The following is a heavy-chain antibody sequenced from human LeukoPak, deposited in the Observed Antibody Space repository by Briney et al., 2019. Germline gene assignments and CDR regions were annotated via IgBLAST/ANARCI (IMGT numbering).Heavy chain of an antibody. Sequence: ASVKVSCKASGYTFTSYYMQWVRQAPGQGLEWMGVINVSGGGTTYAQRFQGRVTMTRDTSTSTVYMELSSLRSDDTAVYYCARDVYGLDVWGQGTTVTVSS. CDR1: GYTFTSYY. CDR2: INVSGGGT. J-gene: IGHJ6*02. V-gene: IGHV1-46*01. CDR3: ARDVYGLDV.